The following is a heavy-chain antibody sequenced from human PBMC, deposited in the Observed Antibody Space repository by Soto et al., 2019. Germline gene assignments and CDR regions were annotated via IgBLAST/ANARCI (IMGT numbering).Heavy chain of an antibody. CDR1: GYSFTSYW. Sequence: ASVKDSCKGSGYSFTSYWIGWVRQMPGKGLEGMGTIYPGDSDTRYSPSFQGHVTISADKSTSTAYLQWSSLKASDTAMYYCARNWGWPPYYFDYWGQGTLVTVSS. CDR3: ARNWGWPPYYFDY. V-gene: IGHV5-51*01. D-gene: IGHD7-27*01. J-gene: IGHJ4*02. CDR2: IYPGDSDT.